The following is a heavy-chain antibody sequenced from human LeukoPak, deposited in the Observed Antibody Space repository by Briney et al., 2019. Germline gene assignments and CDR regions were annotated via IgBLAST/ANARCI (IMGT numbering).Heavy chain of an antibody. CDR3: ARGDYSSGWYGNWFDP. J-gene: IGHJ5*02. V-gene: IGHV4-39*07. CDR2: IYYSGST. CDR1: GGSISSSSYY. D-gene: IGHD6-19*01. Sequence: SETLSLTCTVSGGSISSSSYYWGWIRQPPGKGLEGIGSIYYSGSTYYNPSLKSRVTISVDTSKNQLSLKLSSLTAADTAVYYCARGDYSSGWYGNWFDPWGQGTLVTVSS.